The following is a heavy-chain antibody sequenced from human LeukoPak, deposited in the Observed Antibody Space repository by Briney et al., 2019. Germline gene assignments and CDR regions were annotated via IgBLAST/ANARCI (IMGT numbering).Heavy chain of an antibody. J-gene: IGHJ4*02. Sequence: GRSLRLSCAASGFTFSRYAMHWVRQAPGKGLEWVAFVSVDGRHEDYGGSVEGRFSISRDNSKKTLYLQMNSLRAEDTAVYYCAKDNGDHAIDYWGRGTMVTVSP. CDR3: AKDNGDHAIDY. D-gene: IGHD4-17*01. CDR2: VSVDGRHE. V-gene: IGHV3-30*18. CDR1: GFTFSRYA.